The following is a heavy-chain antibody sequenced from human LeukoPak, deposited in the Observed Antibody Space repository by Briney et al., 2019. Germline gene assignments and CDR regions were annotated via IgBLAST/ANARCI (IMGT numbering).Heavy chain of an antibody. J-gene: IGHJ3*02. V-gene: IGHV3-53*01. CDR1: GFTGSSNY. D-gene: IGHD3-10*01. CDR3: ARTRFGELLGAFDI. Sequence: GGSLRLSCAASGFTGSSNYMSWVRQAPGKGLEWVSVIYSGCSTYYAGSVRGRFTISRDNSKNTLYLQMNSLSAEDTAVYYCARTRFGELLGAFDIWGQGTMVTVSS. CDR2: IYSGCST.